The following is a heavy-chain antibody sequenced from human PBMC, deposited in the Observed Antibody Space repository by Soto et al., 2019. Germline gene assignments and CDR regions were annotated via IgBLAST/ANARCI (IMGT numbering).Heavy chain of an antibody. CDR3: AKDIMIAQRAAFYI. Sequence: GGSLRLSCAASGFTFDDYAMHWVRQAPGKGLEWVSGISWNSGSIGYADSVKGRFTISRDNAKNSLYLQMNSLRAEDTALYYCAKDIMIAQRAAFYIWGQGTMVTVSS. CDR2: ISWNSGSI. V-gene: IGHV3-9*01. D-gene: IGHD3-22*01. CDR1: GFTFDDYA. J-gene: IGHJ3*02.